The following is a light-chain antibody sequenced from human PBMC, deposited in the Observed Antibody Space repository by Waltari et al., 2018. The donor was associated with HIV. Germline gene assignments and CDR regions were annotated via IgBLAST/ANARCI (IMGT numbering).Light chain of an antibody. Sequence: SYELTQPPSVSVSPGQTARITCSGDALSNQYTFWYQQKPGQAPVLVIYRDTERPSGIPERFSGSSSGKTVTLTISGVQAEDEADYYCQSADSSGTYVFGTGTKVTVV. V-gene: IGLV3-25*03. CDR1: ALSNQY. CDR3: QSADSSGTYV. J-gene: IGLJ1*01. CDR2: RDT.